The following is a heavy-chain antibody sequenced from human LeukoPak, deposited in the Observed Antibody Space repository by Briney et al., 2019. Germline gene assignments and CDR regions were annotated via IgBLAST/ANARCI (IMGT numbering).Heavy chain of an antibody. J-gene: IGHJ4*02. D-gene: IGHD3-3*01. Sequence: PGGSLRLSCAASGFTFSSYAMSWVRQAPGKGLEWVSAMSGSGGSTYYADAVKGRFTISRDNSKNTLYLQMNSLRAEDTAVYYCAKDTYYDFWSGYPDYWGQGTLVTVSS. CDR2: MSGSGGST. CDR3: AKDTYYDFWSGYPDY. V-gene: IGHV3-23*01. CDR1: GFTFSSYA.